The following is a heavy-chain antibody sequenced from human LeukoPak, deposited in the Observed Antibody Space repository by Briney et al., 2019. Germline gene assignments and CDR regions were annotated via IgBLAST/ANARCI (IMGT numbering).Heavy chain of an antibody. Sequence: GSLRLSCSASGFTLSTYSMNWVRQAPGKGLEWVSFISSSSSIINYVDSVRGRFTISRDNAKNSLYLQMNSLRAEDTAVYYCARDIGGSYTAIDYWGQGTLVTVSS. D-gene: IGHD1-26*01. CDR3: ARDIGGSYTAIDY. CDR1: GFTLSTYS. V-gene: IGHV3-48*04. J-gene: IGHJ4*02. CDR2: ISSSSSII.